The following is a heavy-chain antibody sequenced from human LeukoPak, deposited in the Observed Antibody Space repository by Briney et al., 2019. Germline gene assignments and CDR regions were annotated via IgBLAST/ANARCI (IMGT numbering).Heavy chain of an antibody. V-gene: IGHV3-74*01. D-gene: IGHD2-8*01. J-gene: IGHJ6*02. CDR3: ARGLGYCTNGVCFGSDYYYYYGMDV. Sequence: GGSLRLSCAASGFTFSSYWMHWFRQAPGKGLVWVSRINSDGSSTSYADSVKGRFTISRDNAKNTLYLQMNSLRAEDTAVYYCARGLGYCTNGVCFGSDYYYYYGMDVWGQGTTVTVSS. CDR1: GFTFSSYW. CDR2: INSDGSST.